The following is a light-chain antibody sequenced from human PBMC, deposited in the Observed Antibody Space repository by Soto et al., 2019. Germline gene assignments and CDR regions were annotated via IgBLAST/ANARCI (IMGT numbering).Light chain of an antibody. V-gene: IGKV3-15*01. CDR3: QQYNNWPPLT. CDR1: QSVSSS. J-gene: IGKJ4*01. CDR2: DAS. Sequence: EIVMTQSPATLSVSPGERATLSCRASQSVSSSLAWYQQKPGQAPRLLIYDASTRATGIPARFSGSGSGTEFTLTLSSLQSEDFAVYYCQQYNNWPPLTFGGGTKVEIK.